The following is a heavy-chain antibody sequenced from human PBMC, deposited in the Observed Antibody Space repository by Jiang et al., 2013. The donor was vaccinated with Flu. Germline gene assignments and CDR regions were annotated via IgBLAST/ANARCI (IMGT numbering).Heavy chain of an antibody. CDR3: ARTTHMTSVTTDDF. J-gene: IGHJ4*02. CDR2: IIPVLGMT. V-gene: IGHV1-69*04. CDR1: TFFNYA. D-gene: IGHD4-17*01. Sequence: TFFNYAVYWVRQAPGHGLEWMGRIIPVLGMTNYAQTLQGRLTITADKSTTTAYMDLNSLRIEDTAVYYCARTTHMTSVTTDDFWGQGTLVTVSS.